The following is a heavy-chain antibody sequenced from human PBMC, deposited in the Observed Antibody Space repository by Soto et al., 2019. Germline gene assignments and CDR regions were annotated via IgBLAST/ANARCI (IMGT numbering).Heavy chain of an antibody. J-gene: IGHJ4*02. CDR1: GGTFSSYA. CDR2: IIPIFGTA. CDR3: ARVYYYDSSGYYPLGY. V-gene: IGHV1-69*01. Sequence: QVQLVQSGAEVKKPGSSVKVSCKASGGTFSSYAISWVRQAPGQGLEWMVGIIPIFGTANYAQKFQGRVTITADESTSTAYLELSSLRSEDTAVYYCARVYYYDSSGYYPLGYWCQGPLVTVSS. D-gene: IGHD3-22*01.